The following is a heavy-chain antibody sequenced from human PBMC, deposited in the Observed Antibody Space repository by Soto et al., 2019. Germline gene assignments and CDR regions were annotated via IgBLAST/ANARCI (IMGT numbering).Heavy chain of an antibody. Sequence: SETLSLTCTVSGDSITTGDYYWSWIRQSPEKGLEWIGYVYKSGSDWYNMSLKRRLKISIDTPRNQFSLEVRSVTAADTAAYYCARARESPYSRPYDDYGMDVWGQGTTVTVSS. J-gene: IGHJ6*02. CDR3: ARARESPYSRPYDDYGMDV. CDR1: GDSITTGDYY. D-gene: IGHD2-21*01. V-gene: IGHV4-30-4*01. CDR2: VYKSGSD.